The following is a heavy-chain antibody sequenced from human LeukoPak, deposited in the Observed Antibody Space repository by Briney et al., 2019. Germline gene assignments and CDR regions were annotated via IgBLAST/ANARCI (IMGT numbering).Heavy chain of an antibody. D-gene: IGHD3-3*01. J-gene: IGHJ4*02. CDR2: IYYSGST. CDR3: ARGTYYDFWSGYYMMYYFDY. V-gene: IGHV4-31*03. CDR1: GGSISSGGYY. Sequence: SETLSLTCTVSGGSISSGGYYWSWIRQHPGKGPEWIGYIYYSGSTYYNPSLKSRVTISVDTSKNQFSLKLSSVTAADTAVYYCARGTYYDFWSGYYMMYYFDYWGQGTLVTVSS.